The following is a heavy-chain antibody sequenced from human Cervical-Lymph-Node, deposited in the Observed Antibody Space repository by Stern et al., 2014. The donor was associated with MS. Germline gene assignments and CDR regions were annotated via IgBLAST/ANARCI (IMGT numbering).Heavy chain of an antibody. CDR1: GFTLRSYG. Sequence: VQLVQSGGGLVQPGRSLRLSCAASGFTLRSYGMHWVRKAPGKWLEWAAVISNDGNEKYYTDSVKGRFTISRDNSKNTLDLQMNSLRIEDTAVYYCAKDRLFCSGGGCYGMDVWGQGTTVTVSS. D-gene: IGHD2-15*01. V-gene: IGHV3-30*18. J-gene: IGHJ6*02. CDR3: AKDRLFCSGGGCYGMDV. CDR2: ISNDGNEK.